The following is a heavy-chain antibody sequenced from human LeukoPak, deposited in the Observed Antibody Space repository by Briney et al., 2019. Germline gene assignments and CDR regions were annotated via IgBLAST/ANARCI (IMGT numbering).Heavy chain of an antibody. J-gene: IGHJ4*02. CDR2: INSDGSST. CDR3: ASGIAVAGGFDY. Sequence: GGSLRLSCAASGFTFSSYWMHGVRQAPGKGLVWVSRINSDGSSTSYADSVKGRFTISRDNAKNTLYLQMNSLRAEDTAVYYCASGIAVAGGFDYWGQGTLVTVSS. CDR1: GFTFSSYW. V-gene: IGHV3-74*01. D-gene: IGHD6-19*01.